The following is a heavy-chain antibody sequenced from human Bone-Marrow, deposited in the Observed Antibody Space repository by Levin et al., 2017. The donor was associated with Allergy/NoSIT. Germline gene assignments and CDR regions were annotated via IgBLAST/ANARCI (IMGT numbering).Heavy chain of an antibody. Sequence: SQTLSLTCIVSGGSIHSGDYYWSWLRQPPGKGLEWIGYIYYSGSTYSSPSLKSRVSISVDTSKNHFSLNLSSMTAADTAVYYCASSKTNYGSGSSRAFDLWGQGTMVTVSS. J-gene: IGHJ3*01. CDR3: ASSKTNYGSGSSRAFDL. CDR1: GGSIHSGDYY. V-gene: IGHV4-30-4*01. D-gene: IGHD3-10*01. CDR2: IYYSGST.